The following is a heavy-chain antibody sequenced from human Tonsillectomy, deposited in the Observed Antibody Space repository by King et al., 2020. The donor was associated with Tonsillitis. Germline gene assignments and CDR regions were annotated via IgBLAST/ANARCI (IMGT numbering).Heavy chain of an antibody. D-gene: IGHD3-22*01. CDR3: ARGYYDSSGYYDPGAFDI. V-gene: IGHV4-30-2*01. J-gene: IGHJ3*02. CDR1: GGSISSGGYS. Sequence: QLQESGSGLVKPSQTLSLTCAVSGGSISSGGYSWSWIRQPPGKGLEWIGYIYHSGSTYYNPSLKSRVTISIDRSKNQFSLELSSVTAADTAVYYCARGYYDSSGYYDPGAFDIWGQGTMVTVSS. CDR2: IYHSGST.